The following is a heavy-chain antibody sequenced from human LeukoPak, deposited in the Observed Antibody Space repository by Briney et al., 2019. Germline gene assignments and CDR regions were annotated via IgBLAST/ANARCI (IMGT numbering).Heavy chain of an antibody. D-gene: IGHD3-10*01. CDR2: IWYDGSNK. CDR3: AKDTTITMVRPLFDP. J-gene: IGHJ5*02. Sequence: PGRSLRLSCAASGFTFSSYGMHWVRQAPGKGLEWVAVIWYDGSNKYYADSVKGRFTISRDNSKNTLYLQMNSLRAEDTAVYYCAKDTTITMVRPLFDPWGQGTLVTVSS. V-gene: IGHV3-33*06. CDR1: GFTFSSYG.